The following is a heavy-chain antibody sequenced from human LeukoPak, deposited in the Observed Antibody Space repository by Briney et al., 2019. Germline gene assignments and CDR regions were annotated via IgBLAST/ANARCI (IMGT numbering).Heavy chain of an antibody. CDR3: ARDPGWGTTVEVNWFDP. D-gene: IGHD4-23*01. Sequence: SVKVSCKASGGTFSSYAISWVRQAPGQGLEWMGGIIPIFGTANYAQKFQGRVTITADESTSTAYMELSSLRSEDTAVYYCARDPGWGTTVEVNWFDPWGQGTLATVSS. CDR2: IIPIFGTA. J-gene: IGHJ5*02. V-gene: IGHV1-69*01. CDR1: GGTFSSYA.